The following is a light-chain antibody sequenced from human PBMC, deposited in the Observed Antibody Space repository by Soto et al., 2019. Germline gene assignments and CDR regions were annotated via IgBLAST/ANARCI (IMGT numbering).Light chain of an antibody. J-gene: IGKJ1*01. V-gene: IGKV3-15*01. CDR2: GAS. Sequence: EIVMTQSPATLSLSPGERATLSCRASQSVRSNVAWYQQKPGQAPRLLIYGASTRATGIPARFSGSGSGTEFTFSITSLQPEDFGTYYCQQCYMGWTFGQGTKVDIK. CDR3: QQCYMGWT. CDR1: QSVRSN.